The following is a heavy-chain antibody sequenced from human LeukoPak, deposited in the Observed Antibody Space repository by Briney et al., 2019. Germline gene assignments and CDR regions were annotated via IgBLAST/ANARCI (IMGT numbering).Heavy chain of an antibody. J-gene: IGHJ4*02. CDR2: IYSGGST. Sequence: PGGSLRLSCAASGFTVSSNYISWVRQAPGKGPEWVSLIYSGGSTYYADSVKGRFSISRDNSKNTLFLQMNSLRAEDTAVYYCATDAHWGQGTLVTVSS. CDR3: ATDAH. V-gene: IGHV3-53*01. CDR1: GFTVSSNY.